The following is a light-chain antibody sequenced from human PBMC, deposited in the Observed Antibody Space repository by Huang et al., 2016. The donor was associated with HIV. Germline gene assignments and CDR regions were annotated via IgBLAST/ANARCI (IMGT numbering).Light chain of an antibody. V-gene: IGKV1-33*01. CDR3: QQYDNVSLT. Sequence: DIQMTQSPPSLSASVGDRITITCQAGQDISNYLNWYQQKPGKAPKLLIYDASILETGVPPRFSGNKSGPDFTFTISSLQPEDIATYYCQQYDNVSLTFGQGTRLEIK. CDR1: QDISNY. J-gene: IGKJ5*01. CDR2: DAS.